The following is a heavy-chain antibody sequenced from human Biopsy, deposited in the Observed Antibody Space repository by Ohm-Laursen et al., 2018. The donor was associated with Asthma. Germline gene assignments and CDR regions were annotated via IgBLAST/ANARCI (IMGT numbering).Heavy chain of an antibody. CDR1: GFSFSDYY. Sequence: SLRLSCAASGFSFSDYYMMWIRQAPGKGLEWVAYISSRGSNLYYADSVKGRFTMARDNSKNTLDLQMNSLREEDTAVYYCVRDGTDDAFDIWGQGTVVSVSS. CDR2: ISSRGSNL. D-gene: IGHD1-1*01. J-gene: IGHJ3*02. CDR3: VRDGTDDAFDI. V-gene: IGHV3-11*04.